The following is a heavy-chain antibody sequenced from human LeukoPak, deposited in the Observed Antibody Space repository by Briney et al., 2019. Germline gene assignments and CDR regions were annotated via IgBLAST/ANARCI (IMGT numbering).Heavy chain of an antibody. CDR1: RGTFSSYA. J-gene: IGHJ4*02. CDR3: ARVPVDTAMPFDY. D-gene: IGHD5-18*01. CDR2: IIPIFGTA. Sequence: SVKVSCKASRGTFSSYAISSVRQAPGHRLECMGGIIPIFGTANYAQKFQGRVTITTDESTSTAYMELSSLRSEDTAVYYCARVPVDTAMPFDYWGQGTLVTVSS. V-gene: IGHV1-69*05.